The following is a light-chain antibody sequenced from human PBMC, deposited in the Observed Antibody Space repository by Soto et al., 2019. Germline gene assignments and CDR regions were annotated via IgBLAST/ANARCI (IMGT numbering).Light chain of an antibody. CDR2: KAS. CDR1: QSISSW. V-gene: IGKV1-5*03. Sequence: DIPMTQSPSTLSASVGDRFTITCRASQSISSWLAWYQQKPGKAPKLLIYKASSLESGVPSRFSGSGSGTEFTLTISSLQPDDFATYYCQQYNSYSMYTFGQGTKLEIK. J-gene: IGKJ2*01. CDR3: QQYNSYSMYT.